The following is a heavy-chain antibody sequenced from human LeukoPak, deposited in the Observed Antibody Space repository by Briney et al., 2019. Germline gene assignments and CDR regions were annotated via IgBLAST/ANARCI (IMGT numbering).Heavy chain of an antibody. J-gene: IGHJ5*02. CDR3: ARGLKYVGRGFDP. CDR1: GYTFTSYD. D-gene: IGHD3-10*01. V-gene: IGHV1-8*03. CDR2: MNPNSGNT. Sequence: ASVTVSLKASGYTFTSYDINWVRQATAQGLEWMGCMNPNSGNTGYAQKFQGRVTITRNTSISTAYMELSSLRSEDTAVYYCARGLKYVGRGFDPWGQGTLVTVSS.